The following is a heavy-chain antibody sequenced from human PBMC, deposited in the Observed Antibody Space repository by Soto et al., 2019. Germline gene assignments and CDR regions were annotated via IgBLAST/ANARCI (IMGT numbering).Heavy chain of an antibody. CDR2: IPNSGST. CDR1: GGSVTSDEDY. D-gene: IGHD5-18*01. CDR3: ATESGSTYGYFDH. V-gene: IGHV4-30-4*01. Sequence: SETLSLTCTVSGGSVTSDEDYWTWIRQSPGKGLEWIGYIPNSGSTGYNPSLKTRLSMSVDRSKNQFTLRLTSVTAADTAVYFCATESGSTYGYFDHWGQGTQVTVSS. J-gene: IGHJ4*02.